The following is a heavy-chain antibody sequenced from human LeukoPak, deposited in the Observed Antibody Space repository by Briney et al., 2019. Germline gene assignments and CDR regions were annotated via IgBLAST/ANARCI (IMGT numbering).Heavy chain of an antibody. CDR3: ARDGPDYGDYINFDY. CDR2: IIAYNGKT. J-gene: IGHJ4*02. CDR1: GYTFTSYG. V-gene: IGHV1-18*01. Sequence: ASVKVSCKASGYTFTSYGITWVRQAPGQGLEWMAWIIAYNGKTNYAQRFQGRVTMTTDTSTSTAYMELRSLRSDDTAVYYCARDGPDYGDYINFDYWGQGTLVTVSS. D-gene: IGHD4-17*01.